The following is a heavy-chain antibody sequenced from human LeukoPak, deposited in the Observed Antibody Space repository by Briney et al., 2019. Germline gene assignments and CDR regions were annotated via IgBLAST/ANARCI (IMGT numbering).Heavy chain of an antibody. D-gene: IGHD5-18*01. J-gene: IGHJ4*02. CDR2: IYHSGST. CDR1: GYSISSGYY. V-gene: IGHV4-38-2*02. CDR3: ARVRGLWLFDY. Sequence: PSETLSLTCTVSGYSISSGYYWGWIRQPPGKGLEWIGSIYHSGSTYYNPSLKSRVTISVDTSKNQFSLKLSSVTAADTAVYYCARVRGLWLFDYWGQGTLVTVSS.